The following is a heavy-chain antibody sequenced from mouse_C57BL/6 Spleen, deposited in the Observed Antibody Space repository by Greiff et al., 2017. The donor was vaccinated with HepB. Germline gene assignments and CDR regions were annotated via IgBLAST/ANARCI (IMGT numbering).Heavy chain of an antibody. Sequence: QVQLKQSGPGLVAPSQSLSITCTVSGFSLTSYGVHWVRQPPGKGLEWLVVIWSDGSTTYNSALKSRLSISKDNSKSQVFLKMNSLQTDDTAMYYCARHGDCSSPWFAYWGQGTLVTVSA. D-gene: IGHD1-1*01. V-gene: IGHV2-6-1*01. CDR1: GFSLTSYG. CDR2: IWSDGST. CDR3: ARHGDCSSPWFAY. J-gene: IGHJ3*01.